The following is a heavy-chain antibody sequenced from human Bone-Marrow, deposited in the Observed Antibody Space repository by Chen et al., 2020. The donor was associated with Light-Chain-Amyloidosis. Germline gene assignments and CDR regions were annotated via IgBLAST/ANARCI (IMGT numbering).Heavy chain of an antibody. V-gene: IGHV3-7*01. Sequence: EVQLVESGGGLVQPGGSLRLSCAASHFAFSAFWMGWVRQGPGKGLEWVANTKQDESEIYYASSVKGRFTISRDNSKNTLYLQMNSLRAEDTALYYCAKGHDYGDYGEYYFDYWGQGTLVTVSS. CDR3: AKGHDYGDYGEYYFDY. J-gene: IGHJ4*02. CDR2: TKQDESEI. CDR1: HFAFSAFW. D-gene: IGHD4-17*01.